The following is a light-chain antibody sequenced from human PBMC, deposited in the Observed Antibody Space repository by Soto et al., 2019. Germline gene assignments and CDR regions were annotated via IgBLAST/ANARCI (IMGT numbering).Light chain of an antibody. CDR1: QGVSSY. CDR2: DAS. J-gene: IGKJ1*01. V-gene: IGKV3-11*01. Sequence: EIVLTQSPATLSLSPGERATLSCRASQGVSSYLAWYQQKPGQAPRLLIYDASNRATGIPARFSGSGSGTDFTLTISSLEPEDFAVYYCQQRSNWPRAWTFGQGTKVEIK. CDR3: QQRSNWPRAWT.